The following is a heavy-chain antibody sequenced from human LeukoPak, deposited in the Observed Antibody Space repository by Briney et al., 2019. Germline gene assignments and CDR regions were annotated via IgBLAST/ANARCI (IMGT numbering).Heavy chain of an antibody. CDR3: AREADGYNTHYDY. Sequence: PGGSLRLSCAASGFTFSSYGMSWVRQAPGKGLEWVSAISASGGNTYYADSVKGRFSISRDNAKNSLYLQMNSLRAEDTAVYYCAREADGYNTHYDYWGQGTLVTVSS. CDR2: ISASGGNT. V-gene: IGHV3-23*01. J-gene: IGHJ4*02. CDR1: GFTFSSYG. D-gene: IGHD5-24*01.